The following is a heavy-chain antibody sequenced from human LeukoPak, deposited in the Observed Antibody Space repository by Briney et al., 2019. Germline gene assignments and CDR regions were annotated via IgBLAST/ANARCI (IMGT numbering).Heavy chain of an antibody. CDR2: IYHSGST. CDR1: GGSISSSNW. D-gene: IGHD3-22*01. CDR3: ARARNYYDSSDYYYEGDAFDI. J-gene: IGHJ3*02. V-gene: IGHV4-4*02. Sequence: PSGTLSLTCAVSGGSISSSNWWSWVRQPPGKGLEWIGEIYHSGSTNYNPSLKSRVTISVDKSKNQFSLKLSSVTATDTAVYFCARARNYYDSSDYYYEGDAFDIWGQGTMVTVSS.